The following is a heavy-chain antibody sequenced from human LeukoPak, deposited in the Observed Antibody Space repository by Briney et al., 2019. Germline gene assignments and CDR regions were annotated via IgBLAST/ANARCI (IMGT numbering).Heavy chain of an antibody. V-gene: IGHV1-18*01. J-gene: IGHJ4*02. D-gene: IGHD3-22*01. CDR3: ARDDYGSSGYYWRADY. CDR1: GYTFTSYG. Sequence: ASVKVSCKASGYTFTSYGISWVRRAPGQGLEWMGWISAYNGNTNYAQKLQGRVTMTTDTSTSTAYMELRSLRSDDTAVYYCARDDYGSSGYYWRADYWGQGTLVTVSS. CDR2: ISAYNGNT.